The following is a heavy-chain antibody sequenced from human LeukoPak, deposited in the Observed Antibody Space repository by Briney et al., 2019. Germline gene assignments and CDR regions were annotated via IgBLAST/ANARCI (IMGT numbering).Heavy chain of an antibody. V-gene: IGHV3-43*02. J-gene: IGHJ4*02. Sequence: PGGSLRLSCAASGFTFDDYAMHWVRQAPGQGLEWVSRISGDGGSTYYAHSVKGRFTISRDNSKNSLYLQMSSLRTEDTAVYYCAKDGGGDYESYFDYWGQGTLVTVSS. D-gene: IGHD4-17*01. CDR3: AKDGGGDYESYFDY. CDR2: ISGDGGST. CDR1: GFTFDDYA.